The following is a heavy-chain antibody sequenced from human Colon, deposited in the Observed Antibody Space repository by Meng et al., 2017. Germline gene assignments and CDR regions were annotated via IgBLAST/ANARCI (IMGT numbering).Heavy chain of an antibody. CDR3: VRGFPSSD. J-gene: IGHJ4*02. CDR1: GFTFGDHY. V-gene: IGHV3-11*01. Sequence: QVQLVESGGVLVKPGESLRLSCAASGFTFGDHYMSWVRQAPGKGLEWVSCISSSGSSLYYADSVKGRFTISRDNAENSLFLHMDNLRVEDSAVYYCVRGFPSSDWGQGTLVTVSS. CDR2: ISSSGSSL.